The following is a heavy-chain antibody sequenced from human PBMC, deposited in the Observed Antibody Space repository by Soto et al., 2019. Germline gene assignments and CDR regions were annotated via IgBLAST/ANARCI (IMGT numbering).Heavy chain of an antibody. V-gene: IGHV3-21*04. Sequence: GGSLRLSCAAFGFNFNTYAMHWVRQSPGKGLEWVAFISSGSDYLYYADSVKGRFTVSRDNAKSSLYLQMNSLADDDTALYYCASEFCSGGSCYSRIFDYWGQGSLVTVSS. CDR1: GFNFNTYA. CDR2: ISSGSDYL. D-gene: IGHD2-15*01. CDR3: ASEFCSGGSCYSRIFDY. J-gene: IGHJ4*02.